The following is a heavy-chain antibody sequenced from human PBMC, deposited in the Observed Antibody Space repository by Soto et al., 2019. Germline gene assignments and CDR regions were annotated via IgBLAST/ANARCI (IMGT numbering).Heavy chain of an antibody. V-gene: IGHV1-18*01. CDR3: ARALSGYSSGWSDY. J-gene: IGHJ4*02. Sequence: ASVKVSCKASGYTFTSYGISWVRQAPGQGLEWMGWISAYNGNTNYAQKLQGRVTMTTDTSPSTAYMELRSLRSDDTAVYYCARALSGYSSGWSDYWGQVTLITVSS. D-gene: IGHD6-19*01. CDR2: ISAYNGNT. CDR1: GYTFTSYG.